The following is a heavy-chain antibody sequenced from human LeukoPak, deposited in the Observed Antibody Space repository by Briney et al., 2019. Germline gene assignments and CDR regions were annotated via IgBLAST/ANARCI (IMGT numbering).Heavy chain of an antibody. CDR1: GGSISSYY. J-gene: IGHJ4*02. V-gene: IGHV4-59*01. Sequence: SETLSLTCTVSGGSISSYYWSWLRQPPGKGVEWIGYIYYSGSTNYNPSLKSRVTISVDTSKNQFSLKLSSVTAADTAVYYCAREAAGRSGFDYWGQGTLVTVSS. CDR2: IYYSGST. CDR3: AREAAGRSGFDY. D-gene: IGHD6-13*01.